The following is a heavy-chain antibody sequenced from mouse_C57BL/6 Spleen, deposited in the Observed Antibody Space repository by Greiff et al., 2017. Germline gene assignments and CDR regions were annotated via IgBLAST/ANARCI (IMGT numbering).Heavy chain of an antibody. CDR3: THRYYGSSNYYAMDY. CDR2: IYPGNSDT. J-gene: IGHJ4*01. V-gene: IGHV1-5*01. CDR1: GYTFTSYW. D-gene: IGHD1-1*01. Sequence: VQLQQSGTVLARPGASVKMSCKTSGYTFTSYWMHWVKQRPGQGLEWIGAIYPGNSDTSYNQKFKGKAKLTAVTSASTAYMELSSLTNEDSAVYYCTHRYYGSSNYYAMDYWGQGTSVTVSS.